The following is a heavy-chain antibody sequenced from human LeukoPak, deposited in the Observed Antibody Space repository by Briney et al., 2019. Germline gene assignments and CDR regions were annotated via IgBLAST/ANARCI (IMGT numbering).Heavy chain of an antibody. Sequence: GESLKISCKGSGYSFINYWIGWVRQMPGKGLEWMGIIYPGDSDTRYSPSFQGQVTISADKSISTAYLQWSSLKASDTAMYYCARHWGDCSSTICSYPFDYWGQGTLVTVSS. D-gene: IGHD2-2*01. CDR3: ARHWGDCSSTICSYPFDY. CDR2: IYPGDSDT. CDR1: GYSFINYW. J-gene: IGHJ4*02. V-gene: IGHV5-51*01.